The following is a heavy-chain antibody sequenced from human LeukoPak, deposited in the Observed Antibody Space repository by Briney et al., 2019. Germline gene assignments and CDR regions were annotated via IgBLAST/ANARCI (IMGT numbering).Heavy chain of an antibody. CDR3: TRSPSLGGNYWGFDY. CDR2: LSPDGSTS. V-gene: IGHV3-74*01. J-gene: IGHJ4*02. D-gene: IGHD1-26*01. CDR1: GFSFSDYA. Sequence: GGSLRLSCAASGFSFSDYAMDWVRQAPGKGLVWVSRLSPDGSTSIYADSVKGRFTVSRDNAKNTLYLEMNTLRADDTAVYYCTRSPSLGGNYWGFDYWGQGTLVTVSS.